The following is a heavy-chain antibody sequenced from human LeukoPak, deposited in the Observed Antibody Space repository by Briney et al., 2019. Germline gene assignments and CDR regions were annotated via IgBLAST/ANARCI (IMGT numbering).Heavy chain of an antibody. J-gene: IGHJ4*02. Sequence: PGGSLRLSCAASGNYWMHWVRQAPGKGLEWVSAISGSGANTYYTDSVKGRFTISRDNSKDTLYLQMNSLRAEDTAVYYCAKEGAVAAPYYFDYWGQGTLVTVSS. CDR2: ISGSGANT. D-gene: IGHD6-19*01. CDR3: AKEGAVAAPYYFDY. V-gene: IGHV3-23*01. CDR1: GNYW.